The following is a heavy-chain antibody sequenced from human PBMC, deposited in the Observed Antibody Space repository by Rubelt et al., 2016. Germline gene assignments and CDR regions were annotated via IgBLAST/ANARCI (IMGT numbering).Heavy chain of an antibody. CDR2: INPNSGGT. J-gene: IGHJ4*02. Sequence: QVQLVQSGAEVKKPGASVKVSCKASGYTLTGYYMHWVRQAPGQGLEWMGRINPNSGGTNYAQKFQGRVTMTRDTSISTVYMELSGLRADDTAVDYWAREAPMAGSCVDYWGQGTLVTVSS. CDR1: GYTLTGYY. D-gene: IGHD6-19*01. CDR3: AREAPMAGSCVDY. V-gene: IGHV1-2*06.